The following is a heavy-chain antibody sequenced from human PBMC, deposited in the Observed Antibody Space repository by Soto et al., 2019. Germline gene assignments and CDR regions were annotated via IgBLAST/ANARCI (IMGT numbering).Heavy chain of an antibody. D-gene: IGHD5-12*01. V-gene: IGHV1-69*06. Sequence: QVQLVQSGAEVKKPGSSVKVSGKASGGTFSSYAISWVRQAPGQGLEWMGGIIPIFGTANYAQKFQGRVTITADKSTSTAYRGLSSLRSEDTAVYYSARDGEMATNYYYYGMDDWGQATTVTVSS. CDR3: ARDGEMATNYYYYGMDD. CDR1: GGTFSSYA. CDR2: IIPIFGTA. J-gene: IGHJ6*02.